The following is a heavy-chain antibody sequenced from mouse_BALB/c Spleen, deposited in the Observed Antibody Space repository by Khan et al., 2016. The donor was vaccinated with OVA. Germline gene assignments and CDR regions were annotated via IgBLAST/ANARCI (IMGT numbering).Heavy chain of an antibody. V-gene: IGHV2-6-5*01. Sequence: VELVESGPGLVAPSQNLSITCTVSGFSLTDYGVSWIRQPPGKGLEWLGVIWGGGTTYYNSALKSRLSISKDNSKSQVFLKMNSLQTDDTAMYYCAKGVWSYYFALDYWGQGNSVTVSS. CDR1: GFSLTDYG. J-gene: IGHJ4*01. CDR2: IWGGGTT. CDR3: AKGVWSYYFALDY. D-gene: IGHD2-10*02.